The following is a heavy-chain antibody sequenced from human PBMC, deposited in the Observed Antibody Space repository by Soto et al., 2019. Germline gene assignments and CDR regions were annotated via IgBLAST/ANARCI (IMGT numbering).Heavy chain of an antibody. CDR2: IYYSGST. CDR1: GGSVSSGSYY. Sequence: SETLSLTCTVSGGSVSSGSYYWSWIRQPPGKGLEWIGYIYYSGSTNYNPSLKSRVTISVDTSKNQCSLKMSSVPDAETAVYYRATAHTSYYASSGPNRFSPWGQGTLVTVSS. V-gene: IGHV4-61*01. D-gene: IGHD3-22*01. J-gene: IGHJ5*02. CDR3: ATAHTSYYASSGPNRFSP.